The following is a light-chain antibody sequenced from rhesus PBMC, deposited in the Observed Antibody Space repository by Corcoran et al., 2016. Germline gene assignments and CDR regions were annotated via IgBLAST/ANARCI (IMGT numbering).Light chain of an antibody. CDR1: QDISSW. CDR2: KAS. J-gene: IGKJ2*01. Sequence: DIQMTQSPSSLSASVGDRVIITCRASQDISSWLAWYQQQPGKAPNLLIYKASSLQSGVPSRFSGSGSGTAFTLTISSLQPEDFATYFCQQYTSAPYSFGQGTKVEIK. V-gene: IGKV1-21*01. CDR3: QQYTSAPYS.